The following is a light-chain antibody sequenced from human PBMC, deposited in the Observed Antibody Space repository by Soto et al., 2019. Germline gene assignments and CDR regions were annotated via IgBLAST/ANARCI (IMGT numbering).Light chain of an antibody. CDR2: EGS. CDR1: SSDVGSYNL. V-gene: IGLV2-23*01. J-gene: IGLJ2*01. Sequence: QAVVTQPASVSGSPGQSITISCTGTSSDVGSYNLVSWYQQNPGKAPKLMIYEGSKRPSGVSNRFSGSKSGNTASLTISGLQADDEADYYCSSNAGSSTLVFGGGTKLTVL. CDR3: SSNAGSSTLV.